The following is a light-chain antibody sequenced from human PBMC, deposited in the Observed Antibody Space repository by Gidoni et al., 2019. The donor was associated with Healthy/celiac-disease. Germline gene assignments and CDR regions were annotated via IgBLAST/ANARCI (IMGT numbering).Light chain of an antibody. CDR2: LGS. J-gene: IGKJ1*01. V-gene: IGKV2-28*01. Sequence: DIGMPQSPLPLPVTPGEPASISCRSSQSLLHSNGYNYLVWYLQKPGQSPQLLIYLGSNRASGVPDRFSGSGSGTDFTLKISRVEAEDVGVYYCMQALQTAWTFGQGTKVEIK. CDR3: MQALQTAWT. CDR1: QSLLHSNGYNY.